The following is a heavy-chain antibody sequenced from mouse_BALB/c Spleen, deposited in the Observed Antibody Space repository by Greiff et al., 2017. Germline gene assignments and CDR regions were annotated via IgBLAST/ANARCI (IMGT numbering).Heavy chain of an antibody. V-gene: IGHV5-6*01. J-gene: IGHJ4*01. CDR1: GFTFSSYG. CDR3: ARQIKRFSYYAMDY. Sequence: EVKVVESGGDLVKPGGSLKLSCAASGFTFSSYGMSWVRQTPDKRLEWVATISSGGSYTYYPDSVKGRFTISRDNAKNTLYLQMSSLKSEDTAMYYCARQIKRFSYYAMDYWGQGTSVTVSS. CDR2: ISSGGSYT.